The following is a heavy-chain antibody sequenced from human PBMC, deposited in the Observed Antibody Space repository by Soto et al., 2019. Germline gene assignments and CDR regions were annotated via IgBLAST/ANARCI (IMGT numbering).Heavy chain of an antibody. D-gene: IGHD2-2*02. V-gene: IGHV3-21*06. CDR1: GFTFSSCS. CDR2: ISAYSSPI. CDR3: VRGGRGYTRDDVFDI. Sequence: VQLVESGGGLVKPGGSLRLSCVDSGFTFSSCSMNWVRQAPGKGLEWVSSISAYSSPIFYADSVKGRFTISRDNAKNSLYLQMNSLRAGDTAVYYCVRGGRGYTRDDVFDIWGQGTMVTVSS. J-gene: IGHJ3*02.